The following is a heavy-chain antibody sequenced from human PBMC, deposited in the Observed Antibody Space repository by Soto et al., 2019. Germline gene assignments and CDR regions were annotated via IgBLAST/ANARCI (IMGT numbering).Heavy chain of an antibody. J-gene: IGHJ3*02. CDR2: ARSKPHSYTT. CDR1: GFTFTNAW. D-gene: IGHD2-2*01. CDR3: VRASFCSSAGACHDAFHI. Sequence: SLRLSCAASGFTFTNAWMSWVRQAPGRGLEWVGRARSKPHSYTTEDAASVRGRFTISRDDSKNSLYLQMNSLKTEDTAVYYCVRASFCSSAGACHDAFHIWGQGTVVTVSS. V-gene: IGHV3-72*01.